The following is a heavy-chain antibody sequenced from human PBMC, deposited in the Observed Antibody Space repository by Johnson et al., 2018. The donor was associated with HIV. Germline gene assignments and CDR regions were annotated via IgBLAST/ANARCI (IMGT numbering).Heavy chain of an antibody. J-gene: IGHJ3*02. D-gene: IGHD3-10*01. CDR1: GFTFSSYA. Sequence: EVQLVESGGGVVQPGGSLRLSCAASGFTFSSYAMHWVRQAPGKGLEWVSGINWNGGSTGYADSVKGRFTISRDNAKNSLYLQMNSLRAEDTALYYCARDPPSYGSGSYFRAFDIWGQGTMVTVSS. V-gene: IGHV3-20*04. CDR3: ARDPPSYGSGSYFRAFDI. CDR2: INWNGGST.